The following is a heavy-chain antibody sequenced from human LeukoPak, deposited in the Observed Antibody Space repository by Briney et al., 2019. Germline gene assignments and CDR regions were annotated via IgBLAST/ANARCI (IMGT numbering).Heavy chain of an antibody. D-gene: IGHD2-21*01. Sequence: PSETLSLTCNVSGASISGHYWSWIPHPAGKSLEWIGRIHTSGSPIYNPSPSSRVTMSVDTSKGQFSLTMNSLTAADTAIYYCARQRLDGDILGFDWWGQGTLVTVSS. CDR3: ARQRLDGDILGFDW. CDR1: GASISGHY. J-gene: IGHJ4*02. V-gene: IGHV4-4*07. CDR2: IHTSGSP.